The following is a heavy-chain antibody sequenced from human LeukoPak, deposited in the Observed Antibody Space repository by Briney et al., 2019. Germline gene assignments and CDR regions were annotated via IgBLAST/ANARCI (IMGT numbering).Heavy chain of an antibody. CDR2: ISGSGGST. V-gene: IGHV3-23*01. Sequence: GGSLRLSCAASGFTFSSYAMSWVRQAPGKGLERVSAISGSGGSTYYADSVKGRFTISRDNSKDTLYLQMNSLRAEDTAVYYCARVKAAAGSGNWFDPWGQGTLVTVSS. CDR3: ARVKAAAGSGNWFDP. J-gene: IGHJ5*02. D-gene: IGHD6-13*01. CDR1: GFTFSSYA.